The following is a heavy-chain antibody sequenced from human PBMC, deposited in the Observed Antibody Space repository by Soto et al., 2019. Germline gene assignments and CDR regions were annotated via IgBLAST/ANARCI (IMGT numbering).Heavy chain of an antibody. CDR2: IYYSGST. J-gene: IGHJ4*02. CDR1: GGSISSSSYY. D-gene: IGHD3-10*01. Sequence: QLQLQESGPGLVKPSETLSLTCTVSGGSISSSSYYWGWIRQPPGKGLEWIGSIYYSGSTYYNPSLKSRVNISVDNSKNQFPLEPSSVTGADTAVYYCARSAVRGLQIDYWGQGTLVTVSS. V-gene: IGHV4-39*01. CDR3: ARSAVRGLQIDY.